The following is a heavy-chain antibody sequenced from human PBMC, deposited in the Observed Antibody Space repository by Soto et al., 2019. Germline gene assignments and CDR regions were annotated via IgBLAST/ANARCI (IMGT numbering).Heavy chain of an antibody. CDR3: ARAGSYYDFWSGYPRAPHYYYYGVDV. V-gene: IGHV4-31*03. CDR2: IYYSGST. J-gene: IGHJ6*02. Sequence: SETLSLTCTVSGGSISSGGYYWSWIRQHPGKGLEWIGYIYYSGSTYYNPSLKSRVTISVDTSKNQFSLKLSSVTAADTAVYYCARAGSYYDFWSGYPRAPHYYYYGVDVWGQGTTVTVSS. CDR1: GGSISSGGYY. D-gene: IGHD3-3*01.